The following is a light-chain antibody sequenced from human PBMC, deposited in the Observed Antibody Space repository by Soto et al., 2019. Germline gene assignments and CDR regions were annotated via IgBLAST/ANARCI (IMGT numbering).Light chain of an antibody. V-gene: IGKV3-20*01. CDR3: QQFGTSPLVT. CDR1: QSVSSY. Sequence: EIVLTQSPATLSLSPGEGATLSCRASQSVSSYLLWYQQKPGQAPRLLIYGVSSRATGIPDRFSGSGSGTDFILTISRVEPEDFAVYYCQQFGTSPLVTFGPGTKVDIK. J-gene: IGKJ3*01. CDR2: GVS.